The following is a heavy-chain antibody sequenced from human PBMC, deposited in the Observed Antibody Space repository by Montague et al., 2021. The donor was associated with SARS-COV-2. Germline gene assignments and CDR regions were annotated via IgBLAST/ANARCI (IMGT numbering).Heavy chain of an antibody. D-gene: IGHD2-15*01. CDR2: IYYSGST. Sequence: SETLSLTCTVSGGSISSYYWSWIRQPPGKGLEWIGYIYYSGSTNYNPSLKSRVTISVDTSKNQFSLRLTSVTAADTAVYYCVRERECSGGSCYGPDDDAFDIWGQGTVVTVSS. CDR3: VRERECSGGSCYGPDDDAFDI. V-gene: IGHV4-59*12. J-gene: IGHJ3*02. CDR1: GGSISSYY.